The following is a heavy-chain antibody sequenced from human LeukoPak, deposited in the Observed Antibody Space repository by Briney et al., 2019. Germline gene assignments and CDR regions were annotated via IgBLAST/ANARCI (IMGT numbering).Heavy chain of an antibody. CDR1: GSTLASSW. D-gene: IGHD3-22*01. V-gene: IGHV3-74*01. Sequence: GGSLRLSCAASGSTLASSWMPWVRQAPGEGLVWVAWINSGVSSTSYADSVKGRFTISRDNAKNTLYLQMNSLRAEDTAVYYCARGYYHDSSGAFDYWGQGTLVTVSS. J-gene: IGHJ4*02. CDR3: ARGYYHDSSGAFDY. CDR2: INSGVSST.